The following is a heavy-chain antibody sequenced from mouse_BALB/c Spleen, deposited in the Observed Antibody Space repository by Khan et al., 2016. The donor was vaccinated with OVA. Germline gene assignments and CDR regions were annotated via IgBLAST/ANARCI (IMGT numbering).Heavy chain of an antibody. CDR3: SRDGAYYRYSWFAY. D-gene: IGHD2-14*01. V-gene: IGHV1-18*01. CDR2: IIPSNGAT. CDR1: GYTFTEYT. Sequence: EVQLQQSGPEVVKPGASVKISCKTSGYTFTEYTMHWVKQSHGKSLEWVGGIIPSNGATKYNQKFKGKATLTVDKSSSTAYMELRSLTSEDSAVYYCSRDGAYYRYSWFAYWGHGTLVTVSA. J-gene: IGHJ3*01.